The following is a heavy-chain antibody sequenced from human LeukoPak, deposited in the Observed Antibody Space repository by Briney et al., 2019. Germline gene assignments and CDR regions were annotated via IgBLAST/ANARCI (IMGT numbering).Heavy chain of an antibody. CDR1: GFTFRSFA. CDR2: ISWNSGSI. V-gene: IGHV3-9*01. D-gene: IGHD2-2*01. CDR3: AKQVGYCSSTSCYGGGYYFDY. Sequence: SLRLSCAASGFTFRSFAMSWVRQAPGKGLEWVSGISWNSGSIGYADSVKGRFTISRDNAKNSLYLQMNSLRAEDTALYYCAKQVGYCSSTSCYGGGYYFDYWGQGTLVTVSS. J-gene: IGHJ4*02.